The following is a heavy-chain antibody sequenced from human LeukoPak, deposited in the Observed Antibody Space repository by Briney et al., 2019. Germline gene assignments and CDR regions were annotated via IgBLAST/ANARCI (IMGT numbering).Heavy chain of an antibody. CDR3: ARGYGDHVTDGDAFDI. CDR2: INHSGST. Sequence: PSETLSLTCAVYGGSFSGYYWSWIRQPPGKGLEWIGEINHSGSTNYNPSLKSRVTISVDTSKNQFSLKLSSVTAADTAVYYCARGYGDHVTDGDAFDIWGQGTMVTVSS. J-gene: IGHJ3*02. V-gene: IGHV4-34*01. CDR1: GGSFSGYY. D-gene: IGHD4-17*01.